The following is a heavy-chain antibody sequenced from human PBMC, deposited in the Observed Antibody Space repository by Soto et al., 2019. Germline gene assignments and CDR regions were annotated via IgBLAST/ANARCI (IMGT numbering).Heavy chain of an antibody. J-gene: IGHJ4*02. D-gene: IGHD6-13*01. CDR3: ARGTRYSTHWDYYFDY. Sequence: QLQLQESGPGLVKPSETLSLTCTVSGGSISSSSYYWGWIRQPPGKGLEWIGSIYYSGSTNYNPSLKSRVTISVDTSKNQFSLKLSSVTAADTAVYYCARGTRYSTHWDYYFDYWGQGTLVTVSS. CDR1: GGSISSSSYY. V-gene: IGHV4-39*07. CDR2: IYYSGST.